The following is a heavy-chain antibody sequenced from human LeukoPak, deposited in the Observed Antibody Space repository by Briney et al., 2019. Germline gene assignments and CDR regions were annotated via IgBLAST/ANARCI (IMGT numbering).Heavy chain of an antibody. J-gene: IGHJ4*02. V-gene: IGHV4-34*01. CDR3: ARLGLYTSSWYRFYYFDY. Sequence: TSETLSLTCGVHGGSFNDYSWTWIRQSPGKGLEWIGEISHSGSTTYNPSLKSRFTMSVDASKNQFSLRLSSVTAADTAVYYCARLGLYTSSWYRFYYFDYWGQGTLVTVSS. CDR2: ISHSGST. CDR1: GGSFNDYS. D-gene: IGHD6-13*01.